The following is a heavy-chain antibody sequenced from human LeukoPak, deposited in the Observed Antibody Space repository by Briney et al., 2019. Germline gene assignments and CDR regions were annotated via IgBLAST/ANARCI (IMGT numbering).Heavy chain of an antibody. CDR2: IYSSGST. J-gene: IGHJ6*03. D-gene: IGHD5-18*01. V-gene: IGHV4-39*02. CDR3: ARDRTYSYGYRYYMDV. CDR1: GVSISSSNSY. Sequence: SETLSLTCTVSGVSISSSNSYWGWIRQPPGKGLEWIGSIYSSGSTYYNASLQSRVTISIETSKNQISLRLNSVTAADTAMYYCARDRTYSYGYRYYMDVWGKGTTVTISS.